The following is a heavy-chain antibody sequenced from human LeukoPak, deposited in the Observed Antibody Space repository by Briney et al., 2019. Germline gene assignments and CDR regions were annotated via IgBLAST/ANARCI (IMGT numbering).Heavy chain of an antibody. CDR3: ARVKATRSHDAFDI. V-gene: IGHV1-8*03. CDR2: MNPNSGNI. J-gene: IGHJ3*02. Sequence: ASVKVSCKASGYTFTSYDINWVRQATGQGLEWMGWMNPNSGNIGYAQKFQGRVTITRNTSISTAYMELSSLRSEDTAVYYCARVKATRSHDAFDIWGQGTMVTVSS. CDR1: GYTFTSYD. D-gene: IGHD1-1*01.